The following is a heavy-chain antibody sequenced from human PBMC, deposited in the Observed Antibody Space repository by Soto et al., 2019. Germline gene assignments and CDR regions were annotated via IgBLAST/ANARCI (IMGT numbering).Heavy chain of an antibody. CDR3: ARGSVVVTALPFDY. CDR2: VYYTVTT. D-gene: IGHD2-21*02. V-gene: IGHV4-31*01. Sequence: QVQLQESGPGLVKASQTLSVTCTVSGDSINRGGYYWIWIRQFPCRGLAWIGSVYYTVTTSYNPCLERPAAISVDASMKHFSLKLSSVTGADTAVYYCARGSVVVTALPFDYWGQGTLVTVSS. J-gene: IGHJ4*02. CDR1: GDSINRGGYY.